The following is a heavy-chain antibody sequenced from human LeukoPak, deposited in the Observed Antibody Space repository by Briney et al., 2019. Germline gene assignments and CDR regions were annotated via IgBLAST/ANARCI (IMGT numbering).Heavy chain of an antibody. V-gene: IGHV3-9*03. CDR1: GFTFDDYA. CDR3: AKVTAAGTFDY. CDR2: ISWNSGSI. D-gene: IGHD6-13*01. Sequence: GGSLRLSXAASGFTFDDYAMHWVRQAPGKGLEWVSGISWNSGSICYADSVKGRFTISRDNAKNSLYLQMNSLRAEDMALYYCAKVTAAGTFDYWGQGTLVTVSS. J-gene: IGHJ4*02.